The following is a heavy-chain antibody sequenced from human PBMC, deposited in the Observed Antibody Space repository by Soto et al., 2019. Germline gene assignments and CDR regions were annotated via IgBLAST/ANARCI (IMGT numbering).Heavy chain of an antibody. D-gene: IGHD2-21*01. J-gene: IGHJ4*02. CDR3: ARDRGVVNQFHC. CDR1: GGSVSSGSYY. CDR2: SYYSGST. Sequence: QVQLQESGPGLVKPSETLSLTCTVSGGSVSSGSYYWSWIRQPQGKGLEWIGSSYYSGSTNYNPSLKSRVTIPVDTSKNQFSLNLSSVTDADPAVYYCARDRGVVNQFHCWGQETLVTVSS. V-gene: IGHV4-61*01.